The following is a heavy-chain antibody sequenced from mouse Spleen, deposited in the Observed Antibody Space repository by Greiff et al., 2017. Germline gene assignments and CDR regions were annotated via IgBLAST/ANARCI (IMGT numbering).Heavy chain of an antibody. J-gene: IGHJ2*01. CDR3: ARNVPQYYLDY. D-gene: IGHD3-1*01. V-gene: IGHV1-20*01. CDR1: GYSFTGYF. Sequence: VQLQQSGPELVKPGDSVKISCKASGYSFTGYFMNWVMQSHGKSLEWIGRINPYNGDTFYNQKFKGKATLTVDKSSSTAHMELRSLTSEDSAVYYCARNVPQYYLDYWGQGTTLTVSS. CDR2: INPYNGDT.